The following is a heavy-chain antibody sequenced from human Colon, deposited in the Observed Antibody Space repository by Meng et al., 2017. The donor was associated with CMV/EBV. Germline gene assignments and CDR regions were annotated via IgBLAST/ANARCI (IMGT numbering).Heavy chain of an antibody. CDR1: GLSFSSFW. CDR3: ARDAMDV. J-gene: IGHJ6*02. CDR2: LYRGGTA. Sequence: GESLKISCAASGLSFSSFWMSWVRQAPGKGLEWVSTLYRGGTASYPDSAKGRFTISRDNSRNTLYLQINHLTPGDTAVYYCARDAMDVWGQGTTVTVSS. V-gene: IGHV3-66*02.